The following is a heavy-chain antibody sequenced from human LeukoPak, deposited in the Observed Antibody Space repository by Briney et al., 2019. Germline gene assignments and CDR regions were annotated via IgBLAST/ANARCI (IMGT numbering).Heavy chain of an antibody. CDR2: INHSGST. V-gene: IGHV4-34*01. CDR3: ARGPPRTAYYYYGMDV. Sequence: SETLPLTCAVYGGSFSGYYWSWIRQPPGKGLEWIGEINHSGSTNYNPSLKSRVTISVDTSKNQFSLKLSSVTAADTAVYYCARGPPRTAYYYYGMDVWGQGTTVTVSS. J-gene: IGHJ6*02. CDR1: GGSFSGYY. D-gene: IGHD1/OR15-1a*01.